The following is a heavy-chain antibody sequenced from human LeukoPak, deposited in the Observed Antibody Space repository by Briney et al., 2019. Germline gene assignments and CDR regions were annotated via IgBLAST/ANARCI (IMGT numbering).Heavy chain of an antibody. CDR2: ISYDGSNK. D-gene: IGHD4-23*01. CDR3: AKSGTSGRYFDY. CDR1: GFTFSSYG. J-gene: IGHJ4*02. V-gene: IGHV3-30*18. Sequence: PGRSLRLSCAASGFTFSSYGMHWVREAPGEGLEWVAVISYDGSNKYYADSVKGRFTISRDNSKNTLYLQMNSLRAEDTAVYYCAKSGTSGRYFDYWGQGTLVTVSS.